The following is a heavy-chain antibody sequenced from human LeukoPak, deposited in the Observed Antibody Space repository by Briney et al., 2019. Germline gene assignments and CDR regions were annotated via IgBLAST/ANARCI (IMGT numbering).Heavy chain of an antibody. Sequence: GGSLRLSCAASGLTFSSYGMHWVRQAPGKGLEWVAVIWYDGSNKYYADSVKGRFTISRDNSKNTLYLQMNSLRAEDTGVYYCARDSAALLWYYGMDVWGQGTTVTVSS. D-gene: IGHD2-15*01. CDR3: ARDSAALLWYYGMDV. V-gene: IGHV3-33*01. CDR2: IWYDGSNK. CDR1: GLTFSSYG. J-gene: IGHJ6*02.